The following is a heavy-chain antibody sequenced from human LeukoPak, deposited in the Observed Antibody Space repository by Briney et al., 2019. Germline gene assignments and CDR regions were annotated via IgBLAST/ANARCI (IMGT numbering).Heavy chain of an antibody. CDR2: SSGSGDRT. CDR1: ACTFTNYA. Sequence: GGSLRLSCAASACTFTNYAMSWVRKAPGKGLEWVSASSGSGDRTYYADSVKGRLTISRDNSNNTLYLQMNSLRAEDTAVYYCARATDTSGCCTFDNWGQGTLVTVSS. CDR3: ARATDTSGCCTFDN. J-gene: IGHJ4*02. V-gene: IGHV3-23*01. D-gene: IGHD6-19*01.